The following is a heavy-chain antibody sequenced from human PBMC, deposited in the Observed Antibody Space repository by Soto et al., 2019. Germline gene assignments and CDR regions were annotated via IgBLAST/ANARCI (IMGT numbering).Heavy chain of an antibody. Sequence: RESLKISCKGSGYSFTRNWIGWVRQMPGKSPEWMGIIYPGNSDARYNPSFQGQVTISVDTSISTAYLQWNGLKASDTAMYYCARHPPTTLYDSSGYYTYYFDYWGQGTLVTVSS. D-gene: IGHD3-22*01. CDR2: IYPGNSDA. V-gene: IGHV5-51*01. CDR3: ARHPPTTLYDSSGYYTYYFDY. CDR1: GYSFTRNW. J-gene: IGHJ4*02.